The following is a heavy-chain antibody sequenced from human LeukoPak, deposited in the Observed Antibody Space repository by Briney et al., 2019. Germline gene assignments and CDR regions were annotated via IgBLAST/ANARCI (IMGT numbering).Heavy chain of an antibody. D-gene: IGHD3-22*01. CDR1: GFPFSSYW. J-gene: IGHJ4*02. CDR3: TRGPYYYDR. V-gene: IGHV3-7*01. CDR2: MKYDGSEK. Sequence: PGGSLRLPCAASGFPFSSYWMSWVRQAPGKGLEWVANMKYDGSEKYYVDSVKGRFTISRDNAKNSLFLQMNSLRAEDTAVYYCTRGPYYYDRWGQGTLVTVSS.